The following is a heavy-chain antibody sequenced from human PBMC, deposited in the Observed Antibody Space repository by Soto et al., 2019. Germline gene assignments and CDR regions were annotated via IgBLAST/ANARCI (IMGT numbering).Heavy chain of an antibody. CDR1: GGSVTSGTYY. V-gene: IGHV4-61*01. Sequence: QVQLQESGPGLVKPSETLSLTCTVSGGSVTSGTYYWSWIRQPPGKGLEYIGYIYYSGSTNYNPSLKCRVTISVDTPKNQFSLKLSSATAADTALYYCASANAGAFNIWGQGTMVTVSS. CDR3: ASANAGAFNI. J-gene: IGHJ3*02. CDR2: IYYSGST.